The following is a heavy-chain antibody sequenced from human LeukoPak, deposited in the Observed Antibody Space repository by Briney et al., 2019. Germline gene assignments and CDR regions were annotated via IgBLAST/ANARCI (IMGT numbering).Heavy chain of an antibody. D-gene: IGHD3-3*01. CDR3: ARDPPQYSYDFWSGYYMLGSLKYFDY. CDR1: GYSISSGYY. J-gene: IGHJ4*02. V-gene: IGHV4-38-2*02. Sequence: PSETLSLTCTVSGYSISSGYYWGWIRQPPGKGLERIGSIYHSGSTYYNPSLKSRVTISVDTSKNQFSLKLSSVTAADTAVYYCARDPPQYSYDFWSGYYMLGSLKYFDYWGQGTLVTVSS. CDR2: IYHSGST.